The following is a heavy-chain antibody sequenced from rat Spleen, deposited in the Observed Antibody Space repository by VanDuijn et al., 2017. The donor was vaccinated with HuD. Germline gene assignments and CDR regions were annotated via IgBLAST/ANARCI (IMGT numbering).Heavy chain of an antibody. V-gene: IGHV5-25*01. CDR1: GFTFNSYD. J-gene: IGHJ3*01. CDR2: ISPGGGNT. D-gene: IGHD1-11*01. Sequence: EVQLVESGGGLVQPGGSLKLSCAVSGFTFNSYDMAWVRQAPTKGMEWVASISPGGGNTYYRDSVKGRFTVSRDNAKSTLYLQMDSLRSEDTATYYCATHGGGYGWFAYWGQGTLVTVSS. CDR3: ATHGGGYGWFAY.